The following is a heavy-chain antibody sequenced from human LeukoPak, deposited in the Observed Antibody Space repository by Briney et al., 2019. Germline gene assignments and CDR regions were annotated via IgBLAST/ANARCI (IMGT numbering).Heavy chain of an antibody. CDR2: FDPEDGET. D-gene: IGHD3-16*02. CDR3: VTGLRLGELSYRRPSFQFDY. V-gene: IGHV1-24*01. Sequence: GASVKVSCKVSGYTLTELSMHRVRQAPGKGLEWMGGFDPEDGETIYAQKFQGRVTMTEDTSTDTAYMELSSLRSEDTAVYYCVTGLRLGELSYRRPSFQFDYWGQGTLVTVSS. CDR1: GYTLTELS. J-gene: IGHJ4*02.